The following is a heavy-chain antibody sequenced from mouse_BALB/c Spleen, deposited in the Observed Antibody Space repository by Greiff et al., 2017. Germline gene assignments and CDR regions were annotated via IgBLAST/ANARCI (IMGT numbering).Heavy chain of an antibody. CDR1: GYTFTSYY. D-gene: IGHD1-1*01. V-gene: IGHV1S56*01. J-gene: IGHJ4*01. Sequence: QVQLKQSGPELVKPGASVRISCKASGYTFTSYYIHWVKQRPGQGLEWIGWIYPGNVNTKYNEKFKGKATLTAAKSSSTAYMQLSSLTSEDSAVYFCARLGSSYLYYAMDYWGQGTSVTVSS. CDR3: ARLGSSYLYYAMDY. CDR2: IYPGNVNT.